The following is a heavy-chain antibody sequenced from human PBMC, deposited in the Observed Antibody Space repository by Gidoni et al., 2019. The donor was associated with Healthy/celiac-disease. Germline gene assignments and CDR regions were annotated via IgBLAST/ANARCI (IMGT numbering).Heavy chain of an antibody. CDR1: GFTFSSYA. Sequence: EVQLVESGGGLVQPGGSLRLSCAASGFTFSSYAMSWVRQAPGKGLEWVSAISGSGGSTYYADSVKGRFTISRDNSKNTLYLQMNSLRAEDTAVYYCAKKWGMQTFTAMVVDFDLWGRGTLVTVSS. D-gene: IGHD5-18*01. J-gene: IGHJ2*01. CDR2: ISGSGGST. V-gene: IGHV3-23*04. CDR3: AKKWGMQTFTAMVVDFDL.